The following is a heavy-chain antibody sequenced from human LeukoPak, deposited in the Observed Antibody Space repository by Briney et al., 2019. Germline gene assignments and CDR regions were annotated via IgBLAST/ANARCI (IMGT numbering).Heavy chain of an antibody. J-gene: IGHJ4*02. CDR1: GGSISSYY. D-gene: IGHD6-19*01. Sequence: KPAETLSLTCTVSGGSISSYYWSWIRQPAGKGLEWIGRSFTSGGTNYNPSLKSRVTMSVDTSKNQFSLKLSSVTAADTAVYYCAREGIIPAVAGHADWTFDYWGQGTLVTVPS. V-gene: IGHV4-4*07. CDR2: SFTSGGT. CDR3: AREGIIPAVAGHADWTFDY.